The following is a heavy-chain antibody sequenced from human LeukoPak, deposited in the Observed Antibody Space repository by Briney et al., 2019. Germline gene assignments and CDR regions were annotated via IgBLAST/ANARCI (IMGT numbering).Heavy chain of an antibody. CDR2: IYYTGST. J-gene: IGHJ6*03. V-gene: IGHV4-59*01. CDR1: GGSISSYY. Sequence: SETLSLTCTVSGGSISSYYWSWIRQPPGKGLEWIGYIYYTGSTNHNPSLKSRVTISVDTSKNQFSLKLSSVTAADAAVYYCARVVYSGYDFRGAMDVWGKGTTVTVSS. D-gene: IGHD5-12*01. CDR3: ARVVYSGYDFRGAMDV.